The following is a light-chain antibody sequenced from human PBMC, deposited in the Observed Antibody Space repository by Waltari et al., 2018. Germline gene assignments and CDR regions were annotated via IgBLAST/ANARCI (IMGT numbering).Light chain of an antibody. J-gene: IGLJ2*01. CDR2: EVS. V-gene: IGLV2-14*01. CDR1: GSEVGGYNY. CDR3: SSYISSDTLEL. Sequence: QSALTHPASVPGSPGQSNTISCTGTGSEVGGYNYVSWYQHHPGKAPKLIIFEVSNRPSGVFSGFSGSKSDNTASLTISGLQAQDEADYYCSSYISSDTLELFGGGTSLTVL.